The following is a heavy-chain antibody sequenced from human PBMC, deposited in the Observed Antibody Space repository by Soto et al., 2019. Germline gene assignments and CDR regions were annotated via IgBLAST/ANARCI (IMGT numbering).Heavy chain of an antibody. CDR2: IYHSGST. J-gene: IGHJ3*02. CDR3: AREMGQLVPSLGAFDI. V-gene: IGHV4-38-2*02. D-gene: IGHD6-13*01. CDR1: GYSISSGYY. Sequence: QVQLQESGPGLVKPSETLSLTCAVSGYSISSGYYWGWIRQPPGKGLEWIGSIYHSGSTYYNPSLKSRVTISVDTSKNQFSLKLSSVTAADTAVYYCAREMGQLVPSLGAFDIWGQGTMVTVSS.